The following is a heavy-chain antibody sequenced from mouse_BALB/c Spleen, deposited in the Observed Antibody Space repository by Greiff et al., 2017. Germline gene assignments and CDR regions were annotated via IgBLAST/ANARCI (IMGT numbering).Heavy chain of an antibody. CDR2: ISSGGSYT. CDR1: GFTFSSYA. V-gene: IGHV5-9-4*01. D-gene: IGHD3-1*01. CDR3: AREGLPYYYAMDY. Sequence: EVQLVESGGGLVQPGGSRKLSCAASGFTFSSYAMSWVRQSPEKRLEWVAEISSGGSYTYYPDTVTGRFTISRDNAKNTLYLEMSSLRSEDTAMYYCAREGLPYYYAMDYWGQGTSVTVSS. J-gene: IGHJ4*01.